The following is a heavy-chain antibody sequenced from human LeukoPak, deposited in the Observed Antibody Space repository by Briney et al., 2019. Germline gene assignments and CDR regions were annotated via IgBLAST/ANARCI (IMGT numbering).Heavy chain of an antibody. D-gene: IGHD3-3*01. Sequence: ASVKVSCKASGYTFTGYYMHWVRQAPGQGLEWMGWISAYNGNTNYAQKLQGRVTMTTDTSTSTAYMELRSLRSDDTAVYYCARDYDFWSGHEPDYWGQGTLVTVSS. V-gene: IGHV1-18*04. CDR3: ARDYDFWSGHEPDY. J-gene: IGHJ4*02. CDR2: ISAYNGNT. CDR1: GYTFTGYY.